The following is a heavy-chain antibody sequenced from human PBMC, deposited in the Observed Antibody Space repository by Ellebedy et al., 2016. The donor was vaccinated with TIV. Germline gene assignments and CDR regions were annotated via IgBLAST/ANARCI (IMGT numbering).Heavy chain of an antibody. D-gene: IGHD6-13*01. Sequence: GESLKISCTASGFTVGNSYMNWLRQAPGKGLEWVSLIYSGGDTVYADSVKGRFTISRDSSKNTLYLQMNSLRAEDTAVYYCARDPPGIAASGPYKGGQGTLVTVSS. CDR2: IYSGGDT. J-gene: IGHJ4*02. V-gene: IGHV3-53*01. CDR1: GFTVGNSY. CDR3: ARDPPGIAASGPYK.